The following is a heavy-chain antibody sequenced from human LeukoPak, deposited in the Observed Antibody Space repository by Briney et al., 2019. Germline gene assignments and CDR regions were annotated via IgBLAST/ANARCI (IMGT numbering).Heavy chain of an antibody. J-gene: IGHJ3*02. D-gene: IGHD1-1*01. Sequence: SQTLSLTCAISGDSVSSNSAAWNWIRQSPSRGLEWLGRTYFRSKWYNDYAVSVKSRIIINADASKNHFSLQLNSVTPEDTAVYFCARNGIGTTYDAFGIWGQGTMVTVSS. CDR2: TYFRSKWYN. CDR1: GDSVSSNSAA. V-gene: IGHV6-1*01. CDR3: ARNGIGTTYDAFGI.